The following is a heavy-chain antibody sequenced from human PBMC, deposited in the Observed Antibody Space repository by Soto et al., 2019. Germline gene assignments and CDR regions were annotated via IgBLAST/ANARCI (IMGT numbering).Heavy chain of an antibody. V-gene: IGHV4-30-2*01. CDR2: IYDGGPT. Sequence: TLSLTCTVSGGSISIGGFSWSWIRQPPGKGLEWIGYIYDGGPTHHSPSLKSRVTISLDTSRNQVSLRLSSVTAADTAVYYCARGDRWLQPTRGWFDPWGLGTLVTVSS. CDR1: GGSISIGGFS. D-gene: IGHD5-12*01. J-gene: IGHJ5*02. CDR3: ARGDRWLQPTRGWFDP.